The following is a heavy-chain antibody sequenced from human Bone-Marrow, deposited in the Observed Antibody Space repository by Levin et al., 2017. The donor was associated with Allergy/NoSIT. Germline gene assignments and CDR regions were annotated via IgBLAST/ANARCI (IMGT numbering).Heavy chain of an antibody. D-gene: IGHD5-12*01. CDR3: ARDHGGYSGYEGIGDY. V-gene: IGHV4-31*03. Sequence: PSETLSLTCTVSGGSISSGGYYWSWIRQHPGKGLEWIGYIYYSGSTYYNPSLKSRVTISVDTSKNQFSLKLSSVTAADTAVYYCARDHGGYSGYEGIGDYWGQGTLVTVSS. J-gene: IGHJ4*02. CDR1: GGSISSGGYY. CDR2: IYYSGST.